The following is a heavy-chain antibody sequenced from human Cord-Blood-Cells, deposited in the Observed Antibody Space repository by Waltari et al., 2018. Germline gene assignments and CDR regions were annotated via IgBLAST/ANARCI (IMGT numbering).Heavy chain of an antibody. V-gene: IGHV4-30-4*08. CDR3: ARGPTTVTTGGFDY. J-gene: IGHJ4*02. CDR2: IYYSGRP. Sequence: QVQLQESGPGLVKPSQTLSLTCTVSGGSISSGDYYWSWIRQPPGKGLEWIGYIYYSGRPYYNPSLKSRVTISVDTSKNQFSLKLSSVTAADTAVYYCARGPTTVTTGGFDYWGQGTLVTVSS. CDR1: GGSISSGDYY. D-gene: IGHD4-17*01.